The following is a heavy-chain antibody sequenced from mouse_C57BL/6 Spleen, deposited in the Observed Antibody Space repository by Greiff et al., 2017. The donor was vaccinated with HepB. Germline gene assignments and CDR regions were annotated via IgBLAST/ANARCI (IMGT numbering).Heavy chain of an antibody. D-gene: IGHD1-1*01. J-gene: IGHJ4*01. CDR1: GFTFSDYG. CDR3: ARKDTTVVAHYYAMDY. Sequence: EVQGVESGGGLVKPGGSLKLSCATSGFTFSDYGMHWVRQAPEKGLEWVAYISSGSSTIYYADTVKGRFTISRDNAKNTLFLQMTSLRSEDTAMYYCARKDTTVVAHYYAMDYWGQGTSVTVSS. CDR2: ISSGSSTI. V-gene: IGHV5-17*01.